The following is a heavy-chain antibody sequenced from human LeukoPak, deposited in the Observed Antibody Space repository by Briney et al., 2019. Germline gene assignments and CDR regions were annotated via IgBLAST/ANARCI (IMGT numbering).Heavy chain of an antibody. CDR3: AGYYYDSSRGFDL. V-gene: IGHV3-20*04. CDR2: VNWNGAWT. D-gene: IGHD3-22*01. CDR1: GFKFDDYG. J-gene: IGHJ5*02. Sequence: GGSLRLSCAASGFKFDDYGMSWVRQAPGKGLEWVCDVNWNGAWTGYADSVKGRFTISRDNAKNSLYLQMNSLRAEDTALYYCAGYYYDSSRGFDLWGQGTLVTVSA.